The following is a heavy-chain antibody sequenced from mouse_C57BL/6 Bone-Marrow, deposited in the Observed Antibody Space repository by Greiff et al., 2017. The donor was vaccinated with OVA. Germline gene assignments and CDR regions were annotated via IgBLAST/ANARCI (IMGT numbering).Heavy chain of an antibody. J-gene: IGHJ3*01. CDR1: GFNINDYY. CDR2: IDPEDGET. V-gene: IGHV14-2*01. Sequence: EVQLQQSGAELVKPGASVKLSCTASGFNINDYYMHWVKQRTEQGLEWIGRIDPEDGETKSASTFQGKATITADTSSSTAYLQLSSLTSEDTAVYYGAKPYYGSSPWFAYWGQGTLVTVSA. CDR3: AKPYYGSSPWFAY. D-gene: IGHD1-1*01.